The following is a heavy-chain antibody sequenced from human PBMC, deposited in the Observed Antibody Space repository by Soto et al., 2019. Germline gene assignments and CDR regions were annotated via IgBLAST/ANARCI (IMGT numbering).Heavy chain of an antibody. Sequence: EVQLVESGGGLVQPGRSLRLSCAASGFTFDDYAMHWVRQVPGKGLEWVSGINWNNGSIGYAASVKGRFAISRDNAKNSLHLQMNSLRAEDTAFYYCVKDESINWYSGHFRHWGQGTLVPVSS. CDR3: VKDESINWYSGHFRH. CDR2: INWNNGSI. J-gene: IGHJ1*01. D-gene: IGHD6-13*01. CDR1: GFTFDDYA. V-gene: IGHV3-9*01.